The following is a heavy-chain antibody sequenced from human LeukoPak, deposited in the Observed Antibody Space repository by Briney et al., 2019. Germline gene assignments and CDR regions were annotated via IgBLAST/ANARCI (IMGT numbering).Heavy chain of an antibody. D-gene: IGHD3-22*01. J-gene: IGHJ4*02. CDR3: ARDLRVASPYYYDSSGYGVVDY. Sequence: GGSLRLSCAASGFTFSSYAKSWVRQAPGKGLEWVSAISGSGGSTYYADSVKGRFTISRDNSKNTLYLQMNSLRAEDTAVYYCARDLRVASPYYYDSSGYGVVDYWGQGTLVTVSS. CDR2: ISGSGGST. V-gene: IGHV3-23*01. CDR1: GFTFSSYA.